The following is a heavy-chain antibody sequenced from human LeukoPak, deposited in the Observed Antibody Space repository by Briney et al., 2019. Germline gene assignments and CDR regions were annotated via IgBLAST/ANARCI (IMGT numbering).Heavy chain of an antibody. CDR3: ARRSGIAVAGAFDY. CDR1: GFTFDDYA. V-gene: IGHV3-9*01. J-gene: IGHJ4*02. CDR2: ISWNSGSI. D-gene: IGHD6-19*01. Sequence: GGSLRLSCAASGFTFDDYAMHWVRQAPGKGLEWVSGISWNSGSISYADSVKGRFTISRDNSKNTLYLQMNSLRAEDTAVYYCARRSGIAVAGAFDYWGQGTLVTVSS.